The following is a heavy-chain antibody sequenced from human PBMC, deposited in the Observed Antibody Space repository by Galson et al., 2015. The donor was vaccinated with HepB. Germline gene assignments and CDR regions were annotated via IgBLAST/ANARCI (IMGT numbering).Heavy chain of an antibody. J-gene: IGHJ6*02. CDR2: ICGSGGRT. CDR1: GFNFSSYA. D-gene: IGHD3-10*01. Sequence: SLRLSCAGSGFNFSSYAMSWVRLAPGKGLEWVSGICGSGGRTYYADSVKGRFTISRDNSKNTLFLQMNRLRAEDTAVYYCAKDVYYFDSGSSLGDGMDVWGQGTTVTVSS. CDR3: AKDVYYFDSGSSLGDGMDV. V-gene: IGHV3-23*01.